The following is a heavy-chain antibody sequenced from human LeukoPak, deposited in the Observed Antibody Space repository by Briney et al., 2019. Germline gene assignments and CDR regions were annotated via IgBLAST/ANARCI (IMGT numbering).Heavy chain of an antibody. CDR2: ISYDGSNK. J-gene: IGHJ6*02. CDR1: GFTFSSYA. V-gene: IGHV3-30-3*01. Sequence: GGSLRLSCAASGFTFSSYAMHWVRQAPGKGLEWVAVISYDGSNKYYADSVKGRFTISRDNSKNTLYLQMNSLRAEDTAVYYCARRNAMDVWGQGTTVIVFS. CDR3: ARRNAMDV.